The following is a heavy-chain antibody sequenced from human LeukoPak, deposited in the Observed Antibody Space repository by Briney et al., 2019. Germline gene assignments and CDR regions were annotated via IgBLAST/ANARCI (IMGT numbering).Heavy chain of an antibody. CDR1: GFTLSTNA. J-gene: IGHJ6*02. CDR2: ISGSGAST. V-gene: IGHV3-23*01. CDR3: AKAREWLYNYYYYGMDV. Sequence: GGSLRLSCLTSGFTLSTNAMSWVRQAPGKGLEWISGISGSGASTYYADSVKGRFTISRDDSRNTLYLQMNSLRGDDTAVYYCAKAREWLYNYYYYGMDVWGQGTTVTVSS. D-gene: IGHD3-3*01.